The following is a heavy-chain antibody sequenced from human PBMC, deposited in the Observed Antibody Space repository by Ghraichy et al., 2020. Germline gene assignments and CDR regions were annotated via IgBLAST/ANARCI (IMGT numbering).Heavy chain of an antibody. Sequence: GGSLRLSCAASGFTFSSYGMHWVRQAPGKGLEWVAVISYDGSNKYYADSVKGRFTISRDNSKNTLYLQMNSLRAEDTAVYYCAKGEDSGYDWDGMDVWGQGTTVTVSS. D-gene: IGHD5-12*01. V-gene: IGHV3-30*18. CDR3: AKGEDSGYDWDGMDV. CDR1: GFTFSSYG. CDR2: ISYDGSNK. J-gene: IGHJ6*02.